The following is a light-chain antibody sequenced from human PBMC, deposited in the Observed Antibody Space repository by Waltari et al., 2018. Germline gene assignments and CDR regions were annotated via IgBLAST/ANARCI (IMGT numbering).Light chain of an antibody. CDR1: QGISTY. Sequence: DSQLTQSPSFLSASVGDRVTITCRASQGISTYLAWYQQKPGKAPNLLIYAASTLQSGVPSRFSGSGSGTEFTLTISSLQPEDSATYYCQQLYSSSFSFGPGTKVDVK. CDR2: AAS. CDR3: QQLYSSSFS. V-gene: IGKV1-9*01. J-gene: IGKJ3*01.